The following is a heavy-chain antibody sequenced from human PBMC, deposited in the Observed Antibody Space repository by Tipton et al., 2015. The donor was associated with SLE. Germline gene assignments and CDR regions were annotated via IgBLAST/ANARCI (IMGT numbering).Heavy chain of an antibody. J-gene: IGHJ3*01. V-gene: IGHV4-4*07. CDR2: IYTTGYT. D-gene: IGHD4-17*01. CDR1: GASITNYHSY. Sequence: TLSLTCTVSGASITNYHSYWSWIRQPAGKGLEWIGRIYTTGYTNYNPSLKSRVTMSLDTSKKLFSLKLSSVTAADTGVYYCARDRDGDYGDIFDVWGQGTMVTVSS. CDR3: ARDRDGDYGDIFDV.